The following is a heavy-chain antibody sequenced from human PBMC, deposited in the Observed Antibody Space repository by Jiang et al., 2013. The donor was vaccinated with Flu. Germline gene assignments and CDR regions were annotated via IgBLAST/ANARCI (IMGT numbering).Heavy chain of an antibody. J-gene: IGHJ4*02. CDR1: GYTFTGYY. Sequence: SGAEVKKPGASVKVSCKASGYTFTGYYMHWVRQAPGQGLEWMGWISAYNGNTNYAQKLQGRVTMTTDTSTSTAYMELRSLRSDDTAVYYCARMVIVVTKGGHFDYWGQGTLVTVSS. CDR2: ISAYNGNT. CDR3: ARMVIVVTKGGHFDY. D-gene: IGHD3-22*01. V-gene: IGHV1-18*04.